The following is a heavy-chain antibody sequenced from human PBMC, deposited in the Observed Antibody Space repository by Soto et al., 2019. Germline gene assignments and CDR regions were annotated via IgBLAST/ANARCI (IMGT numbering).Heavy chain of an antibody. CDR3: ARYLGPSDY. CDR2: ISSSGSTI. CDR1: GFTFSSYE. Sequence: GSLRLSCAASGFTFSSYEMNWVRQAPGKGLEWVSYISSSGSTIYYADSVKGRFTISRDNAKNSLYLQMNSLSAEDTAVYYCARYLGPSDYWGQGTLVTVSS. J-gene: IGHJ4*02. V-gene: IGHV3-48*03. D-gene: IGHD1-26*01.